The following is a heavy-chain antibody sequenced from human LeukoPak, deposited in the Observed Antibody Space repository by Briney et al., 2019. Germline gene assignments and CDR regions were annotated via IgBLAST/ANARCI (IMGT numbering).Heavy chain of an antibody. J-gene: IGHJ6*02. CDR1: GGSISSGGYY. D-gene: IGHD3-22*01. V-gene: IGHV4-31*03. Sequence: SQTLSLTCTVSGGSISSGGYYWGWIRQHPGKGLEWIGYIYYSGSTYYNPSLKSRVTISVDTSKNQFSLKLSSVTAADTAVYYCARERCYYDSSGYLNYYYYYGMDVWGQGTTVTVSS. CDR2: IYYSGST. CDR3: ARERCYYDSSGYLNYYYYYGMDV.